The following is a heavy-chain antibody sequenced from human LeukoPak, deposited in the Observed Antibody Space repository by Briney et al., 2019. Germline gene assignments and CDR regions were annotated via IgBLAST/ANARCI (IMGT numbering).Heavy chain of an antibody. CDR3: LGYYSGSPN. CDR2: ISSDGRTT. J-gene: IGHJ4*02. V-gene: IGHV3-74*01. D-gene: IGHD3-10*01. CDR1: GFTFSYNW. Sequence: PGGSLRLSFAASGFTFSYNWMHWVRQAPGKGLVWVSRISSDGRTTHYADSVKGRFTISRDSAKNTLFLQMNDLRAEDTAVYYCLGYYSGSPNWGQGTLVTVSS.